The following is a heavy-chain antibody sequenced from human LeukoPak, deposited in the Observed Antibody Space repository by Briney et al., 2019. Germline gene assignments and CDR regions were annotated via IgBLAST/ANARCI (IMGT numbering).Heavy chain of an antibody. J-gene: IGHJ5*02. CDR3: ARGQIWVFDP. D-gene: IGHD3-16*01. CDR1: GGSISSGGYY. CDR2: IYYSGST. Sequence: SQTRSLTCTVSGGSISSGGYYWSWIRQHPGKGLEWIGYIYYSGSTYYNPSLKSRVTISVDTSKNQFSLKLSSVTAADTAVYYCARGQIWVFDPWGQGTLVTVSS. V-gene: IGHV4-31*03.